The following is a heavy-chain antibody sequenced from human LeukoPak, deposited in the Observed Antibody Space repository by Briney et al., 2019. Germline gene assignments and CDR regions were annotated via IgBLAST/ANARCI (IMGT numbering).Heavy chain of an antibody. V-gene: IGHV3-30*02. CDR2: IRYDGSNK. D-gene: IGHD4-17*01. J-gene: IGHJ6*03. CDR1: GFTFSSYG. CDR3: AKDSGGDYALDYYYYMDV. Sequence: PGGSLRLSCAASGFTFSSYGMHWVRQAPGKGLEWVAFIRYDGSNKYYADSVKGRFTISRDNSKNTLYLQMNSLRAEDTAVYYCAKDSGGDYALDYYYYMDVWGKGTTVTISS.